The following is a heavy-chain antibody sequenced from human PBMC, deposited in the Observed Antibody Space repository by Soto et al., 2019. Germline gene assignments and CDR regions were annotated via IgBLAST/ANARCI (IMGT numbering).Heavy chain of an antibody. J-gene: IGHJ5*02. D-gene: IGHD1-1*01. V-gene: IGHV4-4*07. CDR2: IYATGTT. CDR3: VRDGTKNLRDWFDP. Sequence: NPSETLSVTCTFSVASISVFYWSWIRKSAGKGLEWIGRIYATGTTDYNPSLKSRVMMSVDTSKKQFSLKLRSVTAADTAVYYCVRDGTKNLRDWFDPWGQGISVTVSS. CDR1: VASISVFY.